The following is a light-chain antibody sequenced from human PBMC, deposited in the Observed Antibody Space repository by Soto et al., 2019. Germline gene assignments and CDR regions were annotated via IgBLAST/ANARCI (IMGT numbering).Light chain of an antibody. CDR3: QQYGSSPGT. V-gene: IGKV3-20*01. Sequence: SVLTQSPGTLSLSHGERATLSCRASQSVSSSYLAWYQQKPGQAPRLLIYGASSRATGIPDRFSGSGSGTDFTLTISRLEPEDFAVYYCQQYGSSPGTFGQGTKVDIK. CDR2: GAS. J-gene: IGKJ1*01. CDR1: QSVSSSY.